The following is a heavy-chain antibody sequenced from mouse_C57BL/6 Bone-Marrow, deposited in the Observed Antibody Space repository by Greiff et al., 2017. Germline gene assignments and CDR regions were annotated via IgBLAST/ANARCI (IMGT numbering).Heavy chain of an antibody. J-gene: IGHJ4*01. CDR2: IHPNSGST. D-gene: IGHD4-1*01. V-gene: IGHV1-64*01. CDR3: ARLGRRDYYAKDY. Sequence: QVQLQQPGAELVKPGASVKLSCKASGYTFTSYWMHWVKQRPGQGLEWIGMIHPNSGSTNYNEKFKSKATLTVDKSSSTAYMQLSSLTSEDSAVYYCARLGRRDYYAKDYWGQGTSVTVSS. CDR1: GYTFTSYW.